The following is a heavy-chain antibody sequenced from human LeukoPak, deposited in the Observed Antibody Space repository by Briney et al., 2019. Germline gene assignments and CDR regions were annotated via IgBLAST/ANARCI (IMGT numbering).Heavy chain of an antibody. V-gene: IGHV3-53*01. D-gene: IGHD1-26*01. CDR1: GFTVSSYY. Sequence: GGSLRLSCAASGFTVSSYYMNWVRQAPGKELEWVSVIYTGGGRYYADSVRGRFTISRDTSKNMVFLQMNSLRAEDTAVYYCAKDGIRRRYFDYWGQGTLVTVSS. CDR2: IYTGGGR. CDR3: AKDGIRRRYFDY. J-gene: IGHJ4*02.